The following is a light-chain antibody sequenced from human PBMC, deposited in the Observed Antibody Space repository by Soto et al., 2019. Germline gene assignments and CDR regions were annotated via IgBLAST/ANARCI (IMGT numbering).Light chain of an antibody. J-gene: IGLJ1*01. V-gene: IGLV2-23*01. CDR1: SSDVGGYNF. CDR2: EGS. Sequence: QSVLTQPRSVSGSPGQSVTISCTGTSSDVGGYNFVSWYQQYPGKAPKLIIFEGSKRPSGISDRFSGSKSGNTASLTISGLQAEDESDYYCCSYTGGRTHYVFGPGTKLTVL. CDR3: CSYTGGRTHYV.